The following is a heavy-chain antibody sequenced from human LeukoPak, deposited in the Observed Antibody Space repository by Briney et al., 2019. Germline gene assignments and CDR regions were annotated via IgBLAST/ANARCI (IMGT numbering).Heavy chain of an antibody. CDR2: MFYTGST. J-gene: IGHJ4*02. D-gene: IGHD3-22*01. V-gene: IGHV4-39*07. CDR3: AREVFGTNYRDSSGYYSFDS. CDR1: GGSIISSGCY. Sequence: ASETLSLTCTVSGGSIISSGCYRGWIRQPPGKGLEWIGSMFYTGSTYYSPSLKSRVTMSVDTSKNQFSLRLRSVTAADTAVYYCAREVFGTNYRDSSGYYSFDSWGQGTLVTVSS.